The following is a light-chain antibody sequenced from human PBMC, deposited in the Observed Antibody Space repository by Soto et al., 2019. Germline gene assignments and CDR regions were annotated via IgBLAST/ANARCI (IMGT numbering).Light chain of an antibody. Sequence: LSQPPSASGSPGHSVTISCTGTSSDVGGYNYVSWYQQHPGKAPKLMIYEVSERPSGVPDRFSGSKSSNTASLTVSGLQAEDEADYYCSSYAGSNNFVFGTGTKVTVL. CDR1: SSDVGGYNY. CDR3: SSYAGSNNFV. CDR2: EVS. V-gene: IGLV2-8*01. J-gene: IGLJ1*01.